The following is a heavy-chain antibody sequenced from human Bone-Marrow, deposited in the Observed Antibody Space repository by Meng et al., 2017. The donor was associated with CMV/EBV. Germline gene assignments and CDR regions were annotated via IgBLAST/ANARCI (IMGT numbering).Heavy chain of an antibody. Sequence: SETLSLTCTVSGGSISSSSYYWGWIRQPPGKGLEWIGSIYYSGSTYYNPSLKSRVTISVDTSKNQFSLKLSSVTAADTAVYYCARHSIEAYGDYLYSGAFDIWGQGTMVTVSS. J-gene: IGHJ3*02. CDR3: ARHSIEAYGDYLYSGAFDI. CDR1: GGSISSSSYY. CDR2: IYYSGST. D-gene: IGHD4-17*01. V-gene: IGHV4-39*01.